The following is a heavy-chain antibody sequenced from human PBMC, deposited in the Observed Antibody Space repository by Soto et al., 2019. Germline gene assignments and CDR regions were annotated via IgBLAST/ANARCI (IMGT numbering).Heavy chain of an antibody. J-gene: IGHJ5*02. D-gene: IGHD3-10*01. V-gene: IGHV4-34*01. CDR1: GGSFIGYY. Sequence: PSETLSLTCAVYGGSFIGYYWSWILQPPWKGLEWIGEINHSGSTNYNPSLKSRVTISVDTSKNQFSLKLSSVTAADTAVYYCAKWFGDDVDNWFDPWGQGTLVTVSS. CDR3: AKWFGDDVDNWFDP. CDR2: INHSGST.